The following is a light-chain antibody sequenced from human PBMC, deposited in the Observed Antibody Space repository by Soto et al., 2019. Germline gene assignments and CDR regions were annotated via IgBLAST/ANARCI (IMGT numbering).Light chain of an antibody. J-gene: IGKJ3*01. CDR1: QSLLHSDGKTF. Sequence: DIVMTQTPLSLSVTPGQPASISCKSSQSLLHSDGKTFLYWYLQKAGPPPLLLICEVFKRLSGVIDRFSSSGSGTDFTLKISRVEADDVGVYYCMQGTHPPPVFGPGTKLEI. CDR3: MQGTHPPPV. V-gene: IGKV2-29*03. CDR2: EVF.